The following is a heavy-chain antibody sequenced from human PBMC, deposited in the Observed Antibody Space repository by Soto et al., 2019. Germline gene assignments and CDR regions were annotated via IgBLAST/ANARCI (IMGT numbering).Heavy chain of an antibody. D-gene: IGHD5-12*01. Sequence: QVQLQESGPGLVKPSETLSLTCTVSGGSMSNSFWSWIRQPPGKGLEWIGYSGNTNYNPSLQSRVTISVDSSKNQFSLKLSSVTVADTAIYFCARHHHEDSGNNHPHYWYFDLWGRGTLVTVSS. CDR2: SGNT. J-gene: IGHJ2*01. CDR3: ARHHHEDSGNNHPHYWYFDL. CDR1: GGSMSNSF. V-gene: IGHV4-59*08.